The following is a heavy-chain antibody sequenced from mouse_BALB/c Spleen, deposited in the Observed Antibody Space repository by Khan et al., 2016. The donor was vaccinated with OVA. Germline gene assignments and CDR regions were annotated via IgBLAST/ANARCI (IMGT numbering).Heavy chain of an antibody. CDR1: GFSLTSYG. Sequence: QVQLKESGPGLVAPSQSLSITCTVSGFSLTSYGVHWVRQPLGKGLEWLVVIWSDGSTNYNSVLKSRLSISKDNSKSQVFLKMNSLQTDDTAIYYCARWFDGYSSLYAMDYWGQGTSVTVSS. CDR3: ARWFDGYSSLYAMDY. CDR2: IWSDGST. D-gene: IGHD2-3*01. J-gene: IGHJ4*01. V-gene: IGHV2-6*02.